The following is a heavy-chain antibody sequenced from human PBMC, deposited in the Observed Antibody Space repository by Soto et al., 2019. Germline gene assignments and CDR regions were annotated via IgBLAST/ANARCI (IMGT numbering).Heavy chain of an antibody. J-gene: IGHJ4*02. CDR2: ITFDGKNK. V-gene: IGHV3-30*18. D-gene: IGHD6-13*01. CDR3: VKGSDTWYIILDY. CDR1: GFPFNKNG. Sequence: PGGSLRLSCAPSGFPFNKNGIHWVSQAPGKGLEWLSVITFDGKNKYYADSVRGRFSISRDNSNNMVYLQLDSLRVDDTSTPYCVKGSDTWYIILDYWGPGTLDTVSS.